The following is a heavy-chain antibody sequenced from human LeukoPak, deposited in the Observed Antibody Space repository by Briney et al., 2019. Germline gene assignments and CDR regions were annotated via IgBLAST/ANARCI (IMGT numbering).Heavy chain of an antibody. D-gene: IGHD2-15*01. CDR2: INHSGST. CDR3: AREGCSGGSCVYYYYYYMDV. CDR1: GGSFSGYY. J-gene: IGHJ6*03. V-gene: IGHV4-34*01. Sequence: SETLSLTCAVYGGSFSGYYWSWIRQPPGKGLEWIGEINHSGSTNYNPSLKSRVTISVDTSKNQFSLKLSSVTAADTAVYYCAREGCSGGSCVYYYYYYMDVWGKGTTVTVSS.